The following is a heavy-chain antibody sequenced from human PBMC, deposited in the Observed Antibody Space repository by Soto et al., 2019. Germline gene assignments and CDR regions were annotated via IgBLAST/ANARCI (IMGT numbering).Heavy chain of an antibody. Sequence: QVQLVESGGGVVQPGRSLRLSCAASGFTFSSYGMHWVRQAPGKGLERVAVISYDGSNKYYADSVKGRFTISRDNSKNRLYLQKNSLRAEDTAVYYCAKEGYCGGDCYRYYMDVWGKGTTVTVSS. CDR2: ISYDGSNK. J-gene: IGHJ6*03. V-gene: IGHV3-30*18. D-gene: IGHD2-21*01. CDR1: GFTFSSYG. CDR3: AKEGYCGGDCYRYYMDV.